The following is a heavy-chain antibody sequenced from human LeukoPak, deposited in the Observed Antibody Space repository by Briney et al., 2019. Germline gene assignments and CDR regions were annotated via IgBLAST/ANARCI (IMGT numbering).Heavy chain of an antibody. D-gene: IGHD2-2*01. Sequence: TGGSLRLSCAASGFTFDDYGMSWVRQAPGKGLEWVSGINWNGGSTGYADSVKGRFTISRDNSKSTVYLQMNSLRAEDTAIYYCAKVPADPSEPLPPHAFDIWGQGTMVTVSS. J-gene: IGHJ3*02. CDR2: INWNGGST. CDR3: AKVPADPSEPLPPHAFDI. V-gene: IGHV3-20*04. CDR1: GFTFDDYG.